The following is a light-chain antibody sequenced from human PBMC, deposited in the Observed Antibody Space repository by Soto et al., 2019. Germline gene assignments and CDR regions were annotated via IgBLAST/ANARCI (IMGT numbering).Light chain of an antibody. V-gene: IGKV3-20*01. CDR2: GAS. CDR1: QSVDSSF. Sequence: EIVLTQSPGSLSLSPWERATLSCRASQSVDSSFLAWYQQKPGQAPRLLIYGASKRATGIPYRYSGSGSETDFALTISTLEPEDFAVYYCQQYVSSVTFGQGTKVEIK. CDR3: QQYVSSVT. J-gene: IGKJ1*01.